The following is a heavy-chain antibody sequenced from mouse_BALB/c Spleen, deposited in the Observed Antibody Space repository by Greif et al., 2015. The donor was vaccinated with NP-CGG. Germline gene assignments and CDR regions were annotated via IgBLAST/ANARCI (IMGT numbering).Heavy chain of an antibody. V-gene: IGHV1-7*01. J-gene: IGHJ4*01. CDR2: INPSTGYT. D-gene: IGHD1-1*01. Sequence: QVQLKESGAELAKPGASVKMSCKASGYTFTSYWMHWVKQRPGQGLEWIGYINPSTGYTEYNQKFKDKATLTADKSSSTAYMQLSSLTSEDSAVYYCARRGTTVVASMDYWGQGTSATVSS. CDR1: GYTFTSYW. CDR3: ARRGTTVVASMDY.